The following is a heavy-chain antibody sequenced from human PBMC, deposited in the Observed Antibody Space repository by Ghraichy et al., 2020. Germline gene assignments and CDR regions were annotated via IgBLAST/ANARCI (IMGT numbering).Heavy chain of an antibody. J-gene: IGHJ6*02. D-gene: IGHD2-15*01. CDR1: GGSFSGYY. Sequence: SQTLSLTCAVYGGSFSGYYWSWIRQPPGKGLEWIGEINHSGSTNYNPSLRGRVTISVDTSKNQFSLKLSSVTAADTAVFYCARRPSYCSGGSCYKAKQREYNHYDMDVWGQGTTVTVSS. CDR3: ARRPSYCSGGSCYKAKQREYNHYDMDV. CDR2: INHSGST. V-gene: IGHV4-34*01.